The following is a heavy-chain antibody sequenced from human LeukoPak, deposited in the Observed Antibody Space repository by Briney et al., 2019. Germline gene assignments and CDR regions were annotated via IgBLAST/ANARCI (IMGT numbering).Heavy chain of an antibody. V-gene: IGHV4-31*03. CDR2: IYYSGST. CDR3: ARDTTGTGELDY. D-gene: IGHD1-1*01. J-gene: IGHJ4*02. Sequence: SETLSLTCTVSGGSISSGGYYWSWIRQHPGKGLEWVGYIYYSGSTYYNPSLKSRVTISVDTSKNQFSLKLSSVTAADTAVYYCARDTTGTGELDYWGQGTLVTVSS. CDR1: GGSISSGGYY.